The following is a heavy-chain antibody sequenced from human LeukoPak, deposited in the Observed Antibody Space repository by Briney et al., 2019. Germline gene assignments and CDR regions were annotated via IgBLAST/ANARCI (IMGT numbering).Heavy chain of an antibody. CDR3: ARDREVRGVIGWFDP. V-gene: IGHV4-4*07. D-gene: IGHD3-10*01. J-gene: IGHJ5*02. CDR2: IYTSGST. Sequence: SETLSLTCTVAGGSISSYYWSWIRQPAGKGLEWIGRIYTSGSTNYDPSLKSRVTMSVDTSKNQFSLKLSSVTAAGTAVYYCARDREVRGVIGWFDPWGQGTLVTVSS. CDR1: GGSISSYY.